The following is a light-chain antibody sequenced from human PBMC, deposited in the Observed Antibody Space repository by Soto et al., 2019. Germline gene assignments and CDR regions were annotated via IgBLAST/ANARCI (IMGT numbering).Light chain of an antibody. CDR3: GSYAGNNIFL. J-gene: IGLJ2*01. CDR1: SSDIGAY. Sequence: QSALTQPPSASGSPGQSVTFSCTGTSSDIGAYVSWYQHHPGKAPKLVISEVNKRPSGVPDRFSGSKSGNTASLTVSGLQAEDEADSYCGSYAGNNIFLFGGGTKVTVL. CDR2: EVN. V-gene: IGLV2-8*01.